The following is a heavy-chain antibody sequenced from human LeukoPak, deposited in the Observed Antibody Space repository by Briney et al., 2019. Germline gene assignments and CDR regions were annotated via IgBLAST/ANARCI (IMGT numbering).Heavy chain of an antibody. J-gene: IGHJ4*02. D-gene: IGHD1-26*01. V-gene: IGHV4-59*08. Sequence: PSEPLSLTCTVSGGSISSYYWSWIRQPPGKGLEWLGYIYYSGSTNYNPSLKSRVTISVDTSKNQFSLKLSSVTAADTAVYYCARSTGELSPFDYWGQGTLVTVSS. CDR3: ARSTGELSPFDY. CDR1: GGSISSYY. CDR2: IYYSGST.